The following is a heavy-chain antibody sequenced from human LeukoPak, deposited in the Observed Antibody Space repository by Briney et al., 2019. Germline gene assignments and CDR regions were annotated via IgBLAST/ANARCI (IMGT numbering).Heavy chain of an antibody. CDR2: ISGSGGST. CDR1: GFTFSSYA. J-gene: IGHJ3*01. D-gene: IGHD2-2*01. V-gene: IGHV3-23*01. Sequence: GGSLRLSCAASGFTFSSYAMSWVRQAPGEGLEWVSGISGSGGSTYYADSVKGRFTISRDNSKNTLSLQMSSLRAEDTAVYYCANLQDIVVVPAAIRHWGQGTMVTVSS. CDR3: ANLQDIVVVPAAIRH.